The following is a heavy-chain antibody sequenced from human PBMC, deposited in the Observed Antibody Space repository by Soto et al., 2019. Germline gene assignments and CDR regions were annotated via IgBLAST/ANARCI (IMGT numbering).Heavy chain of an antibody. D-gene: IGHD6-19*01. V-gene: IGHV3-20*04. Sequence: AGVSMRLSCAAAGFTFDDYCMSWVSHAPGKGLEWVSGINWNGGSTGYADSVKGRFTISRDNAKNSLYLQMNSLRAEDTALYYCARLYSSGWYGPGRYWGQGTLVTVSS. J-gene: IGHJ4*02. CDR2: INWNGGST. CDR1: GFTFDDYC. CDR3: ARLYSSGWYGPGRY.